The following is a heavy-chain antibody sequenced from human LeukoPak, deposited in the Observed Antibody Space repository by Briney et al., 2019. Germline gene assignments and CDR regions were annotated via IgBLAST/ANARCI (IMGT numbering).Heavy chain of an antibody. Sequence: SETLSLTCTVSGDSITGYYWAWNRQPPGKGLEWIGNIYYTGNTYYNASLKSLVTISVDTSKNQFSLKVISMTAADTAVYYCTKSDGYGLIRICGRGTMVTVSS. V-gene: IGHV4-39*07. CDR2: IYYTGNT. J-gene: IGHJ3*02. D-gene: IGHD3-10*01. CDR1: GDSITGYY. CDR3: TKSDGYGLIRI.